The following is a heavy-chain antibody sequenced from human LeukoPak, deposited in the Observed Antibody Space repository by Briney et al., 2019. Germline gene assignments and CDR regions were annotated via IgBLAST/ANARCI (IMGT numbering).Heavy chain of an antibody. D-gene: IGHD6-19*01. V-gene: IGHV1-46*01. CDR1: GYTFTSYY. CDR2: INPSGGST. CDR3: ARGPPIAVAGTNFDY. J-gene: IGHJ4*02. Sequence: GASVNVSCKASGYTFTSYYMHWVRQAPGQGLEWMGIINPSGGSTSYAQKFQGRVTMTRDTSTSTVYMELSSLRSEDTAVYYCARGPPIAVAGTNFDYWGQGTLVTVSS.